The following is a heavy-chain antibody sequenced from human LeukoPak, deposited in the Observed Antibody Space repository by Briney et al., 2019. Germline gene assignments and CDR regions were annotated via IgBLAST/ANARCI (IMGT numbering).Heavy chain of an antibody. Sequence: GGSLRLSCAASGFTFSSYGMHWVRQAPGKGLEWVAFIRYDGSNKYYADSAKGRFTISRDNSKNTLYLQMNSLRAEDTAVYYCAKDRRGIDYWGQGTLVTVSS. V-gene: IGHV3-30*02. CDR3: AKDRRGIDY. CDR1: GFTFSSYG. CDR2: IRYDGSNK. J-gene: IGHJ4*02.